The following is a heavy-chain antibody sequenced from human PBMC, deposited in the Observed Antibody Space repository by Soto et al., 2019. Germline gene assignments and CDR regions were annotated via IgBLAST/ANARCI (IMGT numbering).Heavy chain of an antibody. J-gene: IGHJ4*02. CDR3: ARVGATTHTYYFDY. V-gene: IGHV4-4*02. CDR2: ISHSGST. Sequence: QVQLQESGPGLVKPSGTLALTCAVSVGAISSINWWRWVRQPPGKGLEWIGEISHSGSTNYNPSLKSRGTISVDKSKNQFSLKRSSVTAADTAVYYCARVGATTHTYYFDYWGQGTLVTVSS. D-gene: IGHD1-26*01. CDR1: VGAISSINW.